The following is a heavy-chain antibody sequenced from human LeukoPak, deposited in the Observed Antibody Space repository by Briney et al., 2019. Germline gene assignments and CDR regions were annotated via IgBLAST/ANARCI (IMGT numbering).Heavy chain of an antibody. D-gene: IGHD3-22*01. J-gene: IGHJ4*02. CDR3: ARDRSYDTRIVDF. V-gene: IGHV4-31*03. CDR2: IYYSGST. Sequence: SETLSLTCTVSGGSISSGGYYWSWIRQHPGKGLEWIGYIYYSGSTYYNPSLKSRVTISVDTSKNQFSLKLSSVTAADTAVYYCARDRSYDTRIVDFWGQGTLVTVSS. CDR1: GGSISSGGYY.